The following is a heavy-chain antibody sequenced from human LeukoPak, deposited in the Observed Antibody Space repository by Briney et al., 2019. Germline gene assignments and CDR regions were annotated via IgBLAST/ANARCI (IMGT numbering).Heavy chain of an antibody. D-gene: IGHD5-18*01. CDR1: GGSFSGYY. CDR2: INHSGST. Sequence: SETLSLTCAVYGGSFSGYYWSWIRQPPGKGLEWIGEINHSGSTNYNPSLKSRVTISVNTSKNQFSLKLSSVTAADTAVYYCARGRTYSYGTLAPYYYYYMDVWGKGTTVTVSS. V-gene: IGHV4-34*01. J-gene: IGHJ6*03. CDR3: ARGRTYSYGTLAPYYYYYMDV.